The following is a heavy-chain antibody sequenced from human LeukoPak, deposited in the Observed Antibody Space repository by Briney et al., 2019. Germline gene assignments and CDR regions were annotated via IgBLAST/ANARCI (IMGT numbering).Heavy chain of an antibody. CDR3: ARAGAAAGSLDY. Sequence: SETLSLTCTVSGGSISSYYWSWIRQPPGKGLAWIGYIYYSGSTNYNPSLKSRVTISVDTSKNQFSLKLSSVTAADTAVYYCARAGAAAGSLDYWGQGTLVTVSS. J-gene: IGHJ4*02. CDR1: GGSISSYY. D-gene: IGHD6-13*01. CDR2: IYYSGST. V-gene: IGHV4-59*01.